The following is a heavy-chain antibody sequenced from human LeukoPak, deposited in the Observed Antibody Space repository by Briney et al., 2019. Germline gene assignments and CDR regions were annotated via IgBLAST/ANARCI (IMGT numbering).Heavy chain of an antibody. CDR2: ISSSSSYI. V-gene: IGHV3-21*01. D-gene: IGHD3-22*01. Sequence: PGGSLRLSCAASGFTFSSYSMNWVRQAPGKGLEWVSSISSSSSYIYYADSVKGRFTISRDNAKNSLYLQMNSLRAEDTAVYYCARDLKGSSGYYYGEYFQHWGQGTLVTVPS. CDR1: GFTFSSYS. J-gene: IGHJ1*01. CDR3: ARDLKGSSGYYYGEYFQH.